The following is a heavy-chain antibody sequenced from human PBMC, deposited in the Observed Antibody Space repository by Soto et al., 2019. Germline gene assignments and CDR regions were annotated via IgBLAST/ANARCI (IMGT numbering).Heavy chain of an antibody. Sequence: QVQLQESGPGLVKPSETLSLTCTVSGGSISSYFWNWIRQPPGKGLEWIGYIYYSGSTNYNPSLKSRLTISVDTSKNQFSLKLSSVTAADTAMYYCARRVNTAVAGFCWYFDLWGRGTLVTVSS. J-gene: IGHJ2*01. V-gene: IGHV4-59*01. D-gene: IGHD6-19*01. CDR2: IYYSGST. CDR1: GGSISSYF. CDR3: ARRVNTAVAGFCWYFDL.